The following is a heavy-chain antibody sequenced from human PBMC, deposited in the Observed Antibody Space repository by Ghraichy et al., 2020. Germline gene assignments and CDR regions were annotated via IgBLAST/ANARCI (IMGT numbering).Heavy chain of an antibody. J-gene: IGHJ3*02. Sequence: GESLNISCAASGFTFSDYYMSWIRQAPGKGLEWVSYISSSGSTIYYADSVKGRFTISRDNAKNSLYLQMNSLRAEDTAVYYCARWEHYSDAFDIWGQGTMVTVSS. CDR1: GFTFSDYY. CDR3: ARWEHYSDAFDI. V-gene: IGHV3-11*01. D-gene: IGHD4-11*01. CDR2: ISSSGSTI.